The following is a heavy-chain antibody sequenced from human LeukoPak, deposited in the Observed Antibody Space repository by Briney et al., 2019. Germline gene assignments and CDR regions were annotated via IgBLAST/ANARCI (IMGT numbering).Heavy chain of an antibody. V-gene: IGHV3-64D*06. Sequence: PGGSLRLSCSASGFNFSSYAMHWVRQAPGKGLEYVSAISSNGGSTYYADSVKGRFTISRDNSKNTLYLQMSSLRAEDSALYYCVRGGGSSWSNFDYWGQGTLVTVSS. J-gene: IGHJ4*02. CDR1: GFNFSSYA. CDR2: ISSNGGST. D-gene: IGHD6-13*01. CDR3: VRGGGSSWSNFDY.